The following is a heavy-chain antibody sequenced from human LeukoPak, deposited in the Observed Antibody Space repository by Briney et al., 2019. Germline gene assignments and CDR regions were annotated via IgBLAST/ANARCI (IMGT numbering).Heavy chain of an antibody. CDR1: GLTFSSHA. J-gene: IGHJ4*02. CDR2: ISVSGGTT. Sequence: GGSLRLSCAASGLTFSSHALSWVRQAPGKGLEWVSSISVSGGTTYYADSVKGRFTISRDNSKNMLYLQMDSLRAEDTAVYYCANDLLNKVWFDYWGQGALVTVSS. CDR3: ANDLLNKVWFDY. V-gene: IGHV3-23*01.